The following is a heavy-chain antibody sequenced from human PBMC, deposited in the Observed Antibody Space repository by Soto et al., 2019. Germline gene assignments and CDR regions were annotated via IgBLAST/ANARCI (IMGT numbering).Heavy chain of an antibody. V-gene: IGHV4-34*01. CDR3: ARATGYCSGGSCYLSSPGTFDI. CDR2: INHSGST. D-gene: IGHD2-15*01. CDR1: GGSFSGYY. J-gene: IGHJ3*02. Sequence: SETLSLTCAVYGGSFSGYYWSWIRQPPGKGLEWIGEINHSGSTNYNPSLKSRVTISVDTSKNQFSLKLSSVTAADTAVYYCARATGYCSGGSCYLSSPGTFDIWGQGTMVTVSS.